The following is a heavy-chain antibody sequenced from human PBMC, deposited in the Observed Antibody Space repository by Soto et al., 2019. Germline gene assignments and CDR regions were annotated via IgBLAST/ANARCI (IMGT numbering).Heavy chain of an antibody. CDR3: IKDIVSYCGSGVRCYAHFHS. D-gene: IGHD3-22*01. CDR2: ISWNGEIK. Sequence: GGSLRLSCSTSGFILGDFAMHWVRLVPGKGLEWVSGISWNGEIKDYDDSVKGRFTISRDDAKNSLYLQMNNLRREDTAIYYCIKDIVSYCGSGVRCYAHFHSWGQGA. V-gene: IGHV3-9*01. CDR1: GFILGDFA. J-gene: IGHJ4*02.